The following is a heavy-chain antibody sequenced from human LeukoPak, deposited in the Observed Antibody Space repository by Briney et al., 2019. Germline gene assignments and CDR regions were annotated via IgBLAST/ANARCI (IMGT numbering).Heavy chain of an antibody. V-gene: IGHV3-21*01. CDR2: ISSSSSYI. J-gene: IGHJ3*02. CDR1: GFTFSSYS. Sequence: PGGSLRLSCAASGFTFSSYSMNWVRQAPGKGMEWVSSISSSSSYIYYADSMKGRFTISRDNARNSLSLQMNSLRAEDTAVYYCARGYCTGCAFDIWGQGTMVTVSS. CDR3: ARGYCTGCAFDI. D-gene: IGHD2-8*02.